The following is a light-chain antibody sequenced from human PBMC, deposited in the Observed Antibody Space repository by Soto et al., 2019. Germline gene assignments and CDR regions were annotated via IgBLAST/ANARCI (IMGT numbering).Light chain of an antibody. CDR1: QSISNY. CDR3: QQSFTTPPG. CDR2: AAS. V-gene: IGKV1-39*01. J-gene: IGKJ5*01. Sequence: DIQMTQSPSSLSASVGERVTTTCRASQSISNYLNWYQQKPGNAPKLLIYAASSLQSGVPSRFSGSGSGTDFTLTISSLQPEDFATYYCQQSFTTPPGFGQGTRLETK.